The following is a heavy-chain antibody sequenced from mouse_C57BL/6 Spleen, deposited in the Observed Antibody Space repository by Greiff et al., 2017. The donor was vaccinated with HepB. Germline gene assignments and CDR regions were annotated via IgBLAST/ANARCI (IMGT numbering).Heavy chain of an antibody. V-gene: IGHV1-80*01. Sequence: VQLQQSGAELVKPGASVKISCKASGYAFSSYWMNWVKQRPGKGLEWIGQIYPGDGDTNYNGKFKGKATLTADKSSSTAYMQLSSLTSEDSAVYFCARSSFITTVVDYWGQGTTLTVSS. D-gene: IGHD1-1*01. CDR3: ARSSFITTVVDY. CDR2: IYPGDGDT. J-gene: IGHJ2*01. CDR1: GYAFSSYW.